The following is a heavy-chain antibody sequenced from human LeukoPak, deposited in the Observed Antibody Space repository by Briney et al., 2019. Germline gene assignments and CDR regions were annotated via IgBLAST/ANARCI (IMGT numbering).Heavy chain of an antibody. D-gene: IGHD3-3*01. J-gene: IGHJ4*02. V-gene: IGHV4-59*01. Sequence: SETLSLTCTVSGGSISSYYWSWIRQPPGKGLEWIGYIYYSGSTNYSPSLKSRVTVSVDTSKNQFSLKLSSVTAADTAVYYCARVRGARTIFGAYYFDYWGQGTLVTVSS. CDR3: ARVRGARTIFGAYYFDY. CDR1: GGSISSYY. CDR2: IYYSGST.